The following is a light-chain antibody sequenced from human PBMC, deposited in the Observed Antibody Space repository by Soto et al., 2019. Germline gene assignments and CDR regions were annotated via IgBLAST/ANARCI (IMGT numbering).Light chain of an antibody. J-gene: IGLJ1*01. CDR1: SSNIGSST. Sequence: QSVLTQPPSASGTPGQRVTISCSGSSSNIGSSTVNWYQQLPGTAPKLLIYSNNQRPSGVPDRFSGSKSGTSASLAISGLQSEDEADYYCAAWDDSLNVPYVFGTGTKLTVL. CDR3: AAWDDSLNVPYV. CDR2: SNN. V-gene: IGLV1-44*01.